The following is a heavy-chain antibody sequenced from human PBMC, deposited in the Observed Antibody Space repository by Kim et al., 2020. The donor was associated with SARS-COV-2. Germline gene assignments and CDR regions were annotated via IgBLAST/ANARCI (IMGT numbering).Heavy chain of an antibody. D-gene: IGHD3-22*01. Sequence: SETLSLTCTVSGVSINNYYWTWIRQSPEKGLEWIGYIFYSGSTNYNSYLKSRLTISVDRSKNQFSLELRSVTAADTAMYYCAVDRSGYYFFDYWGQGTPVTVSS. J-gene: IGHJ4*02. V-gene: IGHV4-59*13. CDR2: IFYSGST. CDR1: GVSINNYY. CDR3: AVDRSGYYFFDY.